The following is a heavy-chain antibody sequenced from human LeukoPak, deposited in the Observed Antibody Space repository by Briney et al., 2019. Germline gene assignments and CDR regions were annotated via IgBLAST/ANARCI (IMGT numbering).Heavy chain of an antibody. CDR3: ARDSGYYDSSGYYPNWFDP. D-gene: IGHD3-22*01. CDR2: IIPIFGTA. V-gene: IGHV1-69*05. Sequence: ASVKVSCQASGGTFSSYAISWVRQAPGQGLEWMGRIIPIFGTANYAQKFQGRVTITTDESTSTAYMELSSLRSEDTAVYYCARDSGYYDSSGYYPNWFDPWGQGTLVTVSS. J-gene: IGHJ5*02. CDR1: GGTFSSYA.